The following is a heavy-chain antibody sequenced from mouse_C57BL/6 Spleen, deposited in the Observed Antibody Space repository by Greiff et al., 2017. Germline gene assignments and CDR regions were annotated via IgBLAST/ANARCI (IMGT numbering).Heavy chain of an antibody. D-gene: IGHD1-1*01. CDR2: ISSGSSTI. CDR3: ARDTTVYYAMDY. V-gene: IGHV5-17*01. J-gene: IGHJ4*01. Sequence: EVMLVESGGGLVKPGGSLKLSCAASGFTFSDYGMHWVRQAPEKGLEWVAYISSGSSTIYYADTVKGRVTISRDTAKNTLFLPMTSLRSEDTAMYYGARDTTVYYAMDYWGQGTSVTVSS. CDR1: GFTFSDYG.